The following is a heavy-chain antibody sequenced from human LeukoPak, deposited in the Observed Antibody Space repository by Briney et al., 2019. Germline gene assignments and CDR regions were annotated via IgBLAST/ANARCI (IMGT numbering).Heavy chain of an antibody. CDR1: GFSFSNHN. J-gene: IGHJ6*02. CDR3: AKGRNSYDSGRCHGPNCYYGMDV. D-gene: IGHD3-10*01. Sequence: GGSLRLSCEASGFSFSNHNMNWVRQASGKGLEWVSVISGSGDGTDSADSVRGRFTISRDNSKNTLYLEMSSLRVEDTAVYHCAKGRNSYDSGRCHGPNCYYGMDVWGQGTTVIVSS. V-gene: IGHV3-23*01. CDR2: ISGSGDGT.